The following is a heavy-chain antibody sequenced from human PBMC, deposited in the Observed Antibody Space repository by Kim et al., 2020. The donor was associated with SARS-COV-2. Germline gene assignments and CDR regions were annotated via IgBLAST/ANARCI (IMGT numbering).Heavy chain of an antibody. V-gene: IGHV3-74*01. J-gene: IGHJ6*02. CDR2: ST. Sequence: STTSADSVKGRFTISRDNATNTLYLQMNSLRAEDTAVYYCARGNYHGMDVWGQGTTVTVSS. CDR3: ARGNYHGMDV.